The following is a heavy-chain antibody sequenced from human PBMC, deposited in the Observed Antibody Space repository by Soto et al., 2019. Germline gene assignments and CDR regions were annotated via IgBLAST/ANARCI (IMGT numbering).Heavy chain of an antibody. CDR1: GVTVSSNY. CDR3: ARHGYNYGGGYFDY. V-gene: IGHV3-66*04. D-gene: IGHD5-18*01. Sequence: EVQLVESGGGLVQPGGSLRLSCAASGVTVSSNYMSWVRQAPGKGLEWVSVIYSGGSTYYADSVKGRFTISRDNSKNTLYRQRNSLRAEDTAVYYCARHGYNYGGGYFDYWGQGTLVTVSS. J-gene: IGHJ4*02. CDR2: IYSGGST.